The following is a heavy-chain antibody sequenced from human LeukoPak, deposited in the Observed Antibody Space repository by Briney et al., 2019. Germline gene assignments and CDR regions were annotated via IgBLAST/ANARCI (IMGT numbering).Heavy chain of an antibody. CDR1: GYTFTGYY. J-gene: IGHJ4*02. CDR3: ARETSVVVVAVDC. Sequence: ASVKVSCKASGYTFTGYYMHWVRQAPGQGLEWMGWINPNSGGTNYAQKFQGRVTMTRDTSISTAYMELSRLRSDDTAVYYCARETSVVVVAVDCWGQGTLVTVSS. V-gene: IGHV1-2*02. D-gene: IGHD2-15*01. CDR2: INPNSGGT.